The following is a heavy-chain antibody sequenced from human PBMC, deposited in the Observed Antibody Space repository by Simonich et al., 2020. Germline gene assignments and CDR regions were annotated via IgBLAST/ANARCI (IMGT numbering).Heavy chain of an antibody. D-gene: IGHD7-27*01. CDR3: ASGWDWGFSHMSDY. Sequence: QVQLVQSGAEVKKPGASVKVSCKASGYTFTGYYMHWVRQAPGQGLEWMGRINPTGGGTNYAQKFQGRVTMTRDTSISTAYMELSRLRSDDTAVYYCASGWDWGFSHMSDYWGQGTLVTVSS. CDR1: GYTFTGYY. CDR2: INPTGGGT. V-gene: IGHV1-2*06. J-gene: IGHJ4*02.